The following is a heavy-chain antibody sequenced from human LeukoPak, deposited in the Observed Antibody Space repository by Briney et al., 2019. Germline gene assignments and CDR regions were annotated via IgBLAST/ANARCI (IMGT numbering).Heavy chain of an antibody. V-gene: IGHV3-23*01. Sequence: PGGSLRLSCAASGFTFSSYAMSWVRQAPGKGLEWVSAISGSGGSTYYADSVKGRFTISRDNSKNTLYLQMNSLRAEDTAVYYCAKVFREYSRLYYFDYWGQGTLVTVSS. D-gene: IGHD6-6*01. CDR3: AKVFREYSRLYYFDY. J-gene: IGHJ4*02. CDR2: ISGSGGST. CDR1: GFTFSSYA.